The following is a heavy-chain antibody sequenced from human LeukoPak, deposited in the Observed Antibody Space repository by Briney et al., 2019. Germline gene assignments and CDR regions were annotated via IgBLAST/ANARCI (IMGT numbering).Heavy chain of an antibody. CDR1: GGSFSGYY. CDR2: INHSGST. J-gene: IGHJ5*02. D-gene: IGHD3-22*01. CDR3: ASGDYYDSSGYYGA. Sequence: SETLSLTCAVYGGSFSGYYWSWIRQPPGKGLEWIGEINHSGSTNYNPSLKSRVTIPVDTSKNQFSLKLSSVTAADTAVYYCASGDYYDSSGYYGAWGQGTLVTVSS. V-gene: IGHV4-34*01.